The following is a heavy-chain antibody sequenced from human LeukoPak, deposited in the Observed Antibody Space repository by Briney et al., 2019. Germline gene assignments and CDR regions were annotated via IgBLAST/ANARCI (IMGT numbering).Heavy chain of an antibody. J-gene: IGHJ4*02. V-gene: IGHV3-23*01. Sequence: PGGSLRLSCAASGFTVSSNYMSWVRQAPGKGLEWVSTISGSGGSTYYADSVKGRFTISRDNSKNTLYLQMNSLRAEDSAVYYCAKDRAYYDSSGYYRNSHFDYWGQGTLVTVSS. D-gene: IGHD3-22*01. CDR1: GFTVSSNY. CDR3: AKDRAYYDSSGYYRNSHFDY. CDR2: ISGSGGST.